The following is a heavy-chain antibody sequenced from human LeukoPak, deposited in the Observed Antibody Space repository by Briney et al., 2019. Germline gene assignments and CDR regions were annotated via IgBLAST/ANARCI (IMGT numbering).Heavy chain of an antibody. CDR3: AREVPYGAFDI. CDR1: GITLSNYG. J-gene: IGHJ3*02. CDR2: LSGSGGGT. D-gene: IGHD2-2*01. V-gene: IGHV3-23*01. Sequence: GGSLRLSCAVSGITLSNYGMSWVRQAPGKGLEWVAGLSGSGGGTNYADSVQGRFTISRDNPKNTLYLQMNSLRAEDTAVYYCAREVPYGAFDIWGQGTMVTVSS.